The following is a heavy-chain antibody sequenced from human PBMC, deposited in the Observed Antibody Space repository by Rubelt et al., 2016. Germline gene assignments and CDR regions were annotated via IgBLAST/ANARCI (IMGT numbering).Heavy chain of an antibody. CDR3: TRAMYGGNSEAYGMDD. J-gene: IGHJ6*02. CDR2: ISDSGGST. D-gene: IGHD4-23*01. Sequence: ISDSGGSTYYADSVKGRFTISRDNSKNTLSLQMSSLRVEDTADYYCTRAMYGGNSEAYGMDDWGQGTTVTVSS. V-gene: IGHV3-23*01.